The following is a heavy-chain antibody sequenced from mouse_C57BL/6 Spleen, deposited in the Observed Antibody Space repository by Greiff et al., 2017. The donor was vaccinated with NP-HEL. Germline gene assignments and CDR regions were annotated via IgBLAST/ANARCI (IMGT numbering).Heavy chain of an antibody. Sequence: EVQLVESGPGLVKPSQSLSLTCSVTGYSITSGYYWNWIRQFPGNKLEWMGYISYDGSNNYNPSLKNRISITRDTSKNQFFLKLNSVTTEDTATYYCARGSQRAMDYWGQGTSVTVS. J-gene: IGHJ4*01. D-gene: IGHD1-1*01. V-gene: IGHV3-6*01. CDR1: GYSITSGYY. CDR2: ISYDGSN. CDR3: ARGSQRAMDY.